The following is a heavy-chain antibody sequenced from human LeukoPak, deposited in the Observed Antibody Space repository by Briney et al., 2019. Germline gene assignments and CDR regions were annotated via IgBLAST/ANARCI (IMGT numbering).Heavy chain of an antibody. D-gene: IGHD3-10*01. J-gene: IGHJ1*01. CDR2: IYYSGST. CDR3: AREDPYYGYH. Sequence: SETLSLTCTVSGGSISSYYWSWIRQPPGKGLEWIGYIYYSGSTNYNPSLKSRVTISVDTSKNQFSLKLSSVAAADTAVYYCAREDPYYGYHWGQGTLVTVSS. V-gene: IGHV4-59*12. CDR1: GGSISSYY.